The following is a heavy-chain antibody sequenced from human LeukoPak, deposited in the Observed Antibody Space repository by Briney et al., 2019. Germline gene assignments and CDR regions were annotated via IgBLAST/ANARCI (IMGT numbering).Heavy chain of an antibody. CDR2: INPSGGST. V-gene: IGHV1-46*01. D-gene: IGHD3-3*01. Sequence: ASVKVSCKASGYTFTSYYMHWVRQAPGQGLEWMGIINPSGGSTSYAQKFQGRVTMTRDTSTTTVYMDLSSLRSEDTAVYYCARGVRFSDFYYYMDVWGQGTTVTVSS. CDR1: GYTFTSYY. CDR3: ARGVRFSDFYYYMDV. J-gene: IGHJ6*03.